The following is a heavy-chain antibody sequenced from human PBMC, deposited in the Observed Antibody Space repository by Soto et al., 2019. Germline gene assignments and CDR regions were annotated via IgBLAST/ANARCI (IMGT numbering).Heavy chain of an antibody. CDR1: GGTFSSYT. V-gene: IGHV1-69*04. D-gene: IGHD6-19*01. CDR3: AREAVSGRTGFDY. J-gene: IGHJ4*02. CDR2: IIPILGIA. Sequence: GASVKVSCKASGGTFSSYTISWVRQAPGQGLEWMGRIIPILGIANYAQKFQGRVTITADKSTSTAYMELRSLRSDDTAVYYCAREAVSGRTGFDYWGQGTLVTVSS.